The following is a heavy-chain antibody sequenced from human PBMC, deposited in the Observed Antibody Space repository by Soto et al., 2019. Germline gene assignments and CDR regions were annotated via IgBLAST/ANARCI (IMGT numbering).Heavy chain of an antibody. Sequence: QVQLVQSGGEVKKPGASVTVSCKASGYTFINYHITWVRQAPGQGLEWMAWINTYNGMTDYAQKFQGIVTMTRDTSTSTAYKELSNLASYDTAVYFCAKSPRGEMGTEWCQGTWFTVSS. D-gene: IGHD5-18*01. CDR1: GYTFINYH. CDR3: AKSPRGEMGTE. V-gene: IGHV1-18*01. J-gene: IGHJ4*02. CDR2: INTYNGMT.